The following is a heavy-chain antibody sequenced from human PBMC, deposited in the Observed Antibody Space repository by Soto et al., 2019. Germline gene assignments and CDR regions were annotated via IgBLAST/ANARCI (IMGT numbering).Heavy chain of an antibody. D-gene: IGHD6-6*01. Sequence: EVQLVESGGGLVQPGRSLRLSCAASGFTFDDYAMHWVRQAPGKGLEWVSGISWNSGSIGYADSVKGRFTISRDNAKNSLYLQMNSLRAEDTALYYCAKEAGVYSSSSHYYGMDVWGQGTLVTVSS. V-gene: IGHV3-9*01. CDR1: GFTFDDYA. CDR2: ISWNSGSI. CDR3: AKEAGVYSSSSHYYGMDV. J-gene: IGHJ6*02.